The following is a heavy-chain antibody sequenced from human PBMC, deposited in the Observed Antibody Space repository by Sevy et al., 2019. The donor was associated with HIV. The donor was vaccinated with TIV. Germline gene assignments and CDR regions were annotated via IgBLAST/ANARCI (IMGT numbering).Heavy chain of an antibody. J-gene: IGHJ6*02. D-gene: IGHD3-3*01. V-gene: IGHV1-24*01. Sequence: GSVKVSCKVSGYTLTKLPMHWVRQAPGKGLEWMGGFDPEDGETIYAQRFQGRVTMTEDTSTDTAYMELSSLRSEDTAVYYCATLDFWSENPFYGTDVWGQGTTVTVSS. CDR1: GYTLTKLP. CDR2: FDPEDGET. CDR3: ATLDFWSENPFYGTDV.